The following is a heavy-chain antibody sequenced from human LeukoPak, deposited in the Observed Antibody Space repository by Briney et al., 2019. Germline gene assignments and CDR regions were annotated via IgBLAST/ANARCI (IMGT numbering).Heavy chain of an antibody. CDR1: GYTFTSYG. V-gene: IGHV1-18*01. CDR3: ARDGDYDSSGYYSD. D-gene: IGHD3-22*01. Sequence: ASGKVSCKASGYTFTSYGISWVRQAPGQGLEWMGWISAYNHNTNYAQKFQGRVTMTTDTSTSTAYMELRSLRSDDTAVYYCARDGDYDSSGYYSDWGQGTLVTVSS. CDR2: ISAYNHNT. J-gene: IGHJ4*02.